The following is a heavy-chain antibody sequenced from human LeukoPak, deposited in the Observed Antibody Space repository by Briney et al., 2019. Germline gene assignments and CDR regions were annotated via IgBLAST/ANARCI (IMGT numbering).Heavy chain of an antibody. CDR3: ARGLPAEYSSSTSCSAYSYGMDV. J-gene: IGHJ6*02. CDR2: INHSGST. Sequence: SETLSHTCAVYGGSFSGYYRSWIRQPPGKGLEWIGEINHSGSTNYDPSLKSRVTISVDTSKNQFSLKLSSVTAADTAVYYCARGLPAEYSSSTSCSAYSYGMDVWGQGTTVTASS. D-gene: IGHD2-2*01. V-gene: IGHV4-34*01. CDR1: GGSFSGYY.